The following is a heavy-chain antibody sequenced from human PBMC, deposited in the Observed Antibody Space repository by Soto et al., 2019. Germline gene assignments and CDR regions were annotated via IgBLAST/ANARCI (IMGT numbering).Heavy chain of an antibody. CDR2: ILHSGST. J-gene: IGHJ6*02. D-gene: IGHD1-7*01. CDR3: ARSGTGTVSLFYYYGLDV. Sequence: QVQLQESGPGLVKPSETLSLTCTVSGGSFSNYFWSWIRQPPGKGLEWIGYILHSGSTIYNPSLKRRVTISVDTSNILVSLRLRSVTAADTAVYYCARSGTGTVSLFYYYGLDVWGQGTTVTVSS. CDR1: GGSFSNYF. V-gene: IGHV4-59*01.